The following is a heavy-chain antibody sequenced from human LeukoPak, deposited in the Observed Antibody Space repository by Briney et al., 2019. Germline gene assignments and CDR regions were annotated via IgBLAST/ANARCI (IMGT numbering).Heavy chain of an antibody. CDR2: ISAYNGNT. Sequence: ASVKVSCKASGYTFTSYGISWVRQAPGQGLEWMGWISAYNGNTNYAQKLQGRVTMTTDTSTSTAYMELSSLRSEDTAVYYCARYYYDSSGYDFDYWGQGTLVTVSS. V-gene: IGHV1-18*01. D-gene: IGHD3-22*01. CDR1: GYTFTSYG. J-gene: IGHJ4*02. CDR3: ARYYYDSSGYDFDY.